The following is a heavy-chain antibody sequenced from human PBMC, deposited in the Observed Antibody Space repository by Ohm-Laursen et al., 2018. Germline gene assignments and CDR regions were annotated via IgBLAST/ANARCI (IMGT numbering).Heavy chain of an antibody. CDR1: GFTLSSYG. Sequence: SLRLSCTASGFTLSSYGMHWVRQAPGKGLEWVAVTWAGSGNTYYADSVKGRFTISRDNSKNTVYLQMNSLRVEDTAVYFCARESIAPFFWGQGTLVTVSS. D-gene: IGHD2/OR15-2a*01. J-gene: IGHJ4*02. V-gene: IGHV3-33*01. CDR2: TWAGSGNT. CDR3: ARESIAPFF.